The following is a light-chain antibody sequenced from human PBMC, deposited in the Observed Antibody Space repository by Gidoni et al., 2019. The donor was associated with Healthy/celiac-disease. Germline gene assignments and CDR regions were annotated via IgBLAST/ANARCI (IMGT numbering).Light chain of an antibody. CDR3: QVWDSSSDHVV. CDR1: NIGSKS. Sequence: SYVLTQPPSVSVAPGQTARITCGGNNIGSKSVHWYQQKPGQAPVLVVYDDSDRPSGIPARFSGSNSGNTATLTISRVEAGDKADYYCQVWDSSSDHVVFGGGTKLTVL. CDR2: DDS. V-gene: IGLV3-21*02. J-gene: IGLJ2*01.